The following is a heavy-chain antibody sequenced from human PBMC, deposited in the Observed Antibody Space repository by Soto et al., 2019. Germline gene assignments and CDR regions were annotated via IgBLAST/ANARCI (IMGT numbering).Heavy chain of an antibody. J-gene: IGHJ3*02. Sequence: EVQLVESGGGLVKPGGSLRLSCAASGFTFSNAWMNWVRQAPGKGLEWVGRIKSKTDGGTSDYAAPVKGRFTISRDDSKNTLYLQMNSLKTEDTAVYYCTTSYSSGWYDDAFDIWGKGTMVTVSS. CDR3: TTSYSSGWYDDAFDI. V-gene: IGHV3-15*07. D-gene: IGHD6-19*01. CDR2: IKSKTDGGTS. CDR1: GFTFSNAW.